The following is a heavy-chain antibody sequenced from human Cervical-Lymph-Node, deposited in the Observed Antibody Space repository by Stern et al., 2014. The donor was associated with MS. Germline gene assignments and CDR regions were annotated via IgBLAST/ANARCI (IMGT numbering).Heavy chain of an antibody. CDR3: ARDVRGYSGYVRVYFGYYFDY. V-gene: IGHV1-69*09. J-gene: IGHJ4*02. CDR1: GGTFSSYT. CDR2: IIPILGIA. Sequence: VQLVQSGAEVKKPGSSVKVSCKASGGTFSSYTISWVRQAPGQGLEWMGRIIPILGIANYAQKFQGRVTITADKSTSTAYMELSSLRSEDTAVYYCARDVRGYSGYVRVYFGYYFDYWGQGTLVTVSS. D-gene: IGHD5-12*01.